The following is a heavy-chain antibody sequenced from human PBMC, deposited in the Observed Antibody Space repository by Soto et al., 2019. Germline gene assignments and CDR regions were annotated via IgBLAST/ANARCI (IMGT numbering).Heavy chain of an antibody. D-gene: IGHD1-26*01. CDR2: ISAYNGNT. V-gene: IGHV1-18*01. J-gene: IGHJ5*02. CDR3: ARRESNWFDP. Sequence: ASVKLSCEACGYRITSNGISWVRQAPGQGLEWMGWISAYNGNTNYAQKLQGRVTMTTDMSTSTAYMELRSLRSDDTAVYYCARRESNWFDPWGQGTLVTVSS. CDR1: GYRITSNG.